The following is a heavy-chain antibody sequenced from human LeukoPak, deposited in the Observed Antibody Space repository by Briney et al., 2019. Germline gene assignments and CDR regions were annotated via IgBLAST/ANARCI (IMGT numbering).Heavy chain of an antibody. V-gene: IGHV3-11*01. D-gene: IGHD1-26*01. CDR3: ASRHRGSYYFDY. CDR2: ISSSGSTI. J-gene: IGHJ4*02. CDR1: GFTFSDYY. Sequence: GGSLRLSCAASGFTFSDYYMSWIRQAPGKGLEWVSYISSSGSTIYYADSVKGRFTISRDNAKNSLYLHMNSLRAEDTAVYYCASRHRGSYYFDYWGQGTLVTVSS.